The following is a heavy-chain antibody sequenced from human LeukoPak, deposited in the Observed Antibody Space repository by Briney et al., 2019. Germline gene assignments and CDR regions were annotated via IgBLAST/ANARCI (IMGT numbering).Heavy chain of an antibody. Sequence: GGSLRLSCAASGFTFSSYWMHWVRQVPGKGLVWVSRINSDGSSTKYVDSVKGRFTISRDNAKNTLYLQMNSLRAEDTALYYCATRYASGPIADYWGQGTLVTVSS. V-gene: IGHV3-74*03. J-gene: IGHJ4*02. D-gene: IGHD3-10*01. CDR3: ATRYASGPIADY. CDR2: INSDGSST. CDR1: GFTFSSYW.